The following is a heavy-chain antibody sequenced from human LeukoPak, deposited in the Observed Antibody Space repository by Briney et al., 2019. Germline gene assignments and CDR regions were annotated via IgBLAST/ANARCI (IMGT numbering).Heavy chain of an antibody. CDR2: ITTSDGNT. Sequence: GGSLRLSCAASGFTFSTYAMSWVRQAPGKGLEWVSTITTSDGNTYYADSVKGRFTVSRDNSKNTLFLQMNSLRAEDTAVYYCAKDGGLWVSAHWGDSWGRGTLVTVSS. CDR3: AKDGGLWVSAHWGDS. CDR1: GFTFSTYA. J-gene: IGHJ4*02. V-gene: IGHV3-23*01. D-gene: IGHD7-27*01.